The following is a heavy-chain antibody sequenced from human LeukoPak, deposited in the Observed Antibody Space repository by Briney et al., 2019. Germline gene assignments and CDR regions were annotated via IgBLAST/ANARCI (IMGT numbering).Heavy chain of an antibody. CDR2: IYYSGST. D-gene: IGHD3-10*01. CDR3: ARKSYGSGSYYKGTFDI. J-gene: IGHJ3*02. CDR1: GGSISSGDYY. Sequence: SETLSLTCTVSGGSISSGDYYWSWIRQPPGKGLEWIGYIYYSGSTYYNPSLKSRVTISVDTSKNQFSLKLSSVTAADTAVYYCARKSYGSGSYYKGTFDIWGQGTMVTVSS. V-gene: IGHV4-30-4*01.